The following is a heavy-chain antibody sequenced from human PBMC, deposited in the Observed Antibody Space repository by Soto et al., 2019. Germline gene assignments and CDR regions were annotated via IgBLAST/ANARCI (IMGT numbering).Heavy chain of an antibody. D-gene: IGHD1-1*01. V-gene: IGHV1-18*01. CDR3: ARSELIIATRGAFDI. Sequence: GASVKVSCKASGYTFTSYGISGVRQAPGQGLEWMGWISAYNGNTNYAQKLQGRVTMTTDTSTSTAYMELRSLRSDDTAVYYCARSELIIATRGAFDIWGQGKMVTVS. CDR2: ISAYNGNT. J-gene: IGHJ3*02. CDR1: GYTFTSYG.